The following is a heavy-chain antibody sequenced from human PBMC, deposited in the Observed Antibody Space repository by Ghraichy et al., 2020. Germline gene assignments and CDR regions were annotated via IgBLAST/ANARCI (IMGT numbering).Heavy chain of an antibody. Sequence: SETLSLTCAVYGGSFSGYYWSWIRQPPGKGLEWIGEINHSGSTNYNPSLKSRVTISVDTSKNQFSLKLSSVTAADTAVYYCARVGYGERLDYWGQGTLVTVSS. CDR2: INHSGST. V-gene: IGHV4-34*01. D-gene: IGHD4-17*01. J-gene: IGHJ4*02. CDR1: GGSFSGYY. CDR3: ARVGYGERLDY.